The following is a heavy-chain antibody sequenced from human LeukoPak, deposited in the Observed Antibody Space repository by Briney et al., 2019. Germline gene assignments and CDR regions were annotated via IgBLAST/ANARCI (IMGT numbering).Heavy chain of an antibody. CDR2: ISSSSSTI. CDR1: GFTFSSYS. Sequence: GGSLRLSCAASGFTFSSYSMNWVRQAPGKGLEWVSYISSSSSTIYYADSVKGRFTISRDNAKNSLYLQMNSLRAEDTAVYYCVRDRIGVLRYFDWLAPFDPWGQGTLVTVSS. CDR3: VRDRIGVLRYFDWLAPFDP. J-gene: IGHJ5*02. D-gene: IGHD3-9*01. V-gene: IGHV3-48*01.